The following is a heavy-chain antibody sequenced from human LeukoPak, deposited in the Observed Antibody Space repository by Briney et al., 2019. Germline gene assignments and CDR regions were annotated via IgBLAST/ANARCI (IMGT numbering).Heavy chain of an antibody. CDR2: MYYSGST. Sequence: KPSETLSLTCTVSGGSISSSSYYWGWIRQPPGKGLEWIGSMYYSGSTYYNPSLKSRVTISVDTSKNQLSLNLSSVTAADTAVYYCAGTSGSYYALDYWGQGTLVTVSS. V-gene: IGHV4-39*01. J-gene: IGHJ4*02. CDR1: GGSISSSSYY. D-gene: IGHD1-26*01. CDR3: AGTSGSYYALDY.